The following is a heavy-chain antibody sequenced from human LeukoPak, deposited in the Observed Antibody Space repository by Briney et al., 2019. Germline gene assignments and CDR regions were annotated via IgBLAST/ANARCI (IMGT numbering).Heavy chain of an antibody. CDR2: IFYSGNP. CDR1: GGAISRSDNS. J-gene: IGHJ4*02. CDR3: ARRDRLGEFFY. D-gene: IGHD3-16*01. V-gene: IGHV4-39*01. Sequence: SETLSLTCTVSGGAISRSDNSWGWIRQPPGKGLEWIGSIFYSGNPYYGPSLKSRLTISVDTSKNQFSLKLSSVTAADTAVYYCARRDRLGEFFYWGQGTLVTVSS.